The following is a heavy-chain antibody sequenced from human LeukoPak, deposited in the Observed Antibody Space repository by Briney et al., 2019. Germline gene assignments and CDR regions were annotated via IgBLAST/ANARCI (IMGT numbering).Heavy chain of an antibody. CDR2: IIPIFGTA. Sequence: ASVKVPCKASGGIFSSYAISWVRQAPGQGLEWMGGIIPIFGTANYAQKFQGRVTITADESTSTAYMELSSLRSEDTAVYYCARRATHDAFDIWGQGTMVTVSS. V-gene: IGHV1-69*13. CDR1: GGIFSSYA. CDR3: ARRATHDAFDI. J-gene: IGHJ3*02. D-gene: IGHD1-26*01.